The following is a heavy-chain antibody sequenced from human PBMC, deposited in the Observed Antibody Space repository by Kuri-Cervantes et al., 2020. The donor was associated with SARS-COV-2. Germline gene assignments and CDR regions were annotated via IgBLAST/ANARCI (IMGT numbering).Heavy chain of an antibody. CDR2: IIPILGIA. J-gene: IGHJ6*02. CDR1: GGTFSSYA. Sequence: SVKVSCKASGGTFSSYAISWVRQAPGQGLEWMGRIIPILGIANYAQKFQGRVTITADKSTSTAYMELSSLRSEDTAVYYCARDLAARLGYYYGMDVWGQGTTVTVSS. CDR3: ARDLAARLGYYYGMDV. D-gene: IGHD6-6*01. V-gene: IGHV1-69*04.